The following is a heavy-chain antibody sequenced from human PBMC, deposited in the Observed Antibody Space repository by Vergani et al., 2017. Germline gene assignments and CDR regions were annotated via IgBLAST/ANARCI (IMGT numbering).Heavy chain of an antibody. CDR2: INHSGST. D-gene: IGHD3-9*01. Sequence: QVQLQQWGAGLLKPSETLSLTCAVYGGSFSGYYWSWIRQPPGKGLEGIGEINHSGSTNYNPSLKSRVTIYVDTSKNQFSLKLSYVTAADTAVYYCARGPNILTGYYLPDDYYGMDVWGQGTTVTVSS. CDR3: ARGPNILTGYYLPDDYYGMDV. CDR1: GGSFSGYY. J-gene: IGHJ6*02. V-gene: IGHV4-34*01.